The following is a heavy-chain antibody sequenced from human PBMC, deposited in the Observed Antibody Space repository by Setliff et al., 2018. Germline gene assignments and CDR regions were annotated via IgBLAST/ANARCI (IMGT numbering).Heavy chain of an antibody. CDR1: GFTFDDYG. V-gene: IGHV3-49*04. D-gene: IGHD3-22*01. Sequence: GGSLRLSCAASGFTFDDYGMSWVRQAPGKGLEWVGRIRNKDNSYTTEYAASVKGRFTISRDDSKSIAYLRMNSLKIEDTAVYYCTRDFWPESSGFAFGQWGQGTLVTVSS. CDR2: IRNKDNSYTT. CDR3: TRDFWPESSGFAFGQ. J-gene: IGHJ4*02.